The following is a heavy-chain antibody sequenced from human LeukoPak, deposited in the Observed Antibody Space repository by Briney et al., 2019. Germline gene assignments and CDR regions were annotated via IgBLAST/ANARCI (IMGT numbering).Heavy chain of an antibody. CDR3: ARDSYYYGSGSYYPGNWFDP. D-gene: IGHD3-10*01. J-gene: IGHJ5*02. CDR2: INPNSGGT. CDR1: GYTFTGYY. Sequence: ASVKVSCKASGYTFTGYYMHWVRQAPGQGLEWMGWINPNSGGTNYAQKFQGRVTMTRDTSISTAYMELSRLRSDDTAMYYCARDSYYYGSGSYYPGNWFDPWGQGTLVTVSS. V-gene: IGHV1-2*02.